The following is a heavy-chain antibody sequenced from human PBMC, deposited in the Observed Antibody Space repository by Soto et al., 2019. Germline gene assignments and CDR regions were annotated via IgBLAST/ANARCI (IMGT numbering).Heavy chain of an antibody. V-gene: IGHV1-3*01. CDR3: ARGEDQLLFSAWFDP. CDR2: INPSNGNT. D-gene: IGHD2-2*01. J-gene: IGHJ5*02. CDR1: GGGNLRDYR. Sequence: ASVKVSCKASGGGNLRDYRTTWVRRAPGQGLEWMGWINPSNGNTKYAQKFQGRVTITRDTSASTAYMELSSLRSEDTAVYYCARGEDQLLFSAWFDPWGQGTLVTVSS.